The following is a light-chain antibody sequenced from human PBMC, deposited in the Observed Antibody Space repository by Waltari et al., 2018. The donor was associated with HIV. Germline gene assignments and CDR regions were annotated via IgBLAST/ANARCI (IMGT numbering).Light chain of an antibody. CDR3: GTWDSSVSAGV. CDR1: TSPIGKNF. J-gene: IGLJ2*01. Sequence: QSVLTQPPSVSAAPGQKVTFPCSGSTSPIGKNFVSWYQQLPEAAPKLIIYDNNKRPSGVPDRFSGSKSATSATLAITGLQTGDEADYYCGTWDSSVSAGVFGGGTKLTVL. CDR2: DNN. V-gene: IGLV1-51*01.